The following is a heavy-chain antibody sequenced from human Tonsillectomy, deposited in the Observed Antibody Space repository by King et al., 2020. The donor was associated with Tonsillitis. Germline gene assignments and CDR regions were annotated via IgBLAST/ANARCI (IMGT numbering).Heavy chain of an antibody. D-gene: IGHD5-12*01. CDR1: GFTFNTYG. CDR2: IWYDGSNK. J-gene: IGHJ4*02. V-gene: IGHV3-33*01. CDR3: ARDWSYSGYPSYYFDD. Sequence: VQLVESGGGVVQPGRSLRLSCAASGFTFNTYGMHWVRQAPGKGLEWVAVIWYDGSNKYYADSVKGRFTISRDNSKNTLYLQMNSLRADDTAVYFCARDWSYSGYPSYYFDDWGQGTLVTVSS.